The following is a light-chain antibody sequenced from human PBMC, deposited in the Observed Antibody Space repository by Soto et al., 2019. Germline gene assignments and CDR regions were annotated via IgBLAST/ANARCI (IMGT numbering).Light chain of an antibody. CDR3: QRYDSNPFT. J-gene: IGKJ5*01. V-gene: IGKV1-27*01. CDR2: AAS. CDR1: QGIGNY. Sequence: DIQMTQSPSSLSASVGDRVTITCRASQGIGNYLAWYQQKPGKVPKLLIYAASTLQSGVPSRFSGSGSGTDSALTVTSLQPEDVATYYCQRYDSNPFTFGQGTRLEI.